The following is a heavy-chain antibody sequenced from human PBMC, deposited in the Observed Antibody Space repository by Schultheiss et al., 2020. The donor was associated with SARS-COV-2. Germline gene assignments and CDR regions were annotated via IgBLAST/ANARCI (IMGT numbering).Heavy chain of an antibody. CDR3: ARNPYGDYGMDV. CDR2: IIPIFGTA. D-gene: IGHD4-17*01. CDR1: GGTFSSYA. Sequence: SVKVSCKASGGTFSSYAISWVRQATGQGLEWMGGIIPIFGTANYAQKFQGRVTMTRDTSISTAYMELSRLRSDDTAVYYCARNPYGDYGMDVWGQGTTVTVSS. V-gene: IGHV1-69*05. J-gene: IGHJ6*02.